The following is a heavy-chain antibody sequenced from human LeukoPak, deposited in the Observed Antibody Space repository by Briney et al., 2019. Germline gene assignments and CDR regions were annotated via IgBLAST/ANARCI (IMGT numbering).Heavy chain of an antibody. CDR3: ARHQLRGFLDDN. CDR2: IYYSGAT. Sequence: PSETLSLTCAVSGGSISSDYWSWIRQPPGKGLEWIGCIYYSGATNYIPSLNSRVSISIDTSKTQFSLRLTSVTAADTAVYYCARHQLRGFLDDNWGQGTLVAVSS. J-gene: IGHJ4*02. CDR1: GGSISSDY. V-gene: IGHV4-59*08. D-gene: IGHD3-10*01.